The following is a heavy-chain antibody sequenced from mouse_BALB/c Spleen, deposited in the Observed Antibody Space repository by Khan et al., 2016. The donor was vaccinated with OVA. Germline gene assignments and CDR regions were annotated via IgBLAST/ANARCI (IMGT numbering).Heavy chain of an antibody. CDR1: GFSLTNYG. J-gene: IGHJ4*01. V-gene: IGHV2-6-1*01. CDR2: IWSDGST. Sequence: QVQLKESGPGLVAPSQSLSITCTISGFSLTNYGIHWVRQPPGKGLEWLVVIWSDGSTTYNSALKSRLTISKDNSKRQVFLKMNSLQTDGTAMDFCARQPYYHYNVMDYWGQGTSVTVSS. CDR3: ARQPYYHYNVMDY. D-gene: IGHD2-10*01.